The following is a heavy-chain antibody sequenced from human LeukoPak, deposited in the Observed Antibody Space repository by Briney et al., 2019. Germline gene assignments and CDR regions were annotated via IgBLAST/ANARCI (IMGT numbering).Heavy chain of an antibody. D-gene: IGHD2-15*01. J-gene: IGHJ6*02. CDR2: INHSGST. Sequence: NPSETLSLTCAVYGGSFSGYYWSWIRQPPGKGLEWIGEINHSGSTNYNPSLKSRVTISVDTSKNQFSLKLSSVTAADTAVYYCARGPYCSGGSCYRNYYYYYGMDVWGQGTTVTVSS. CDR3: ARGPYCSGGSCYRNYYYYYGMDV. V-gene: IGHV4-34*01. CDR1: GGSFSGYY.